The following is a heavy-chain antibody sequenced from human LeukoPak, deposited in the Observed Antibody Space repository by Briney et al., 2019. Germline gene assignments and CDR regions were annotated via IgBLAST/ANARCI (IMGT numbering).Heavy chain of an antibody. CDR1: GFSVSIKY. V-gene: IGHV3-53*01. Sequence: GGSLRRSCAASGFSVSIKYRNWVRQAPGKGLEWVSILYSSGTTYYANSVKGRFTISRDNAKNTLYLQMNSLRAEDTAVYYCARDLGFRPTSDYFDHWGQGTLVTVSS. D-gene: IGHD3-16*01. CDR2: LYSSGTT. J-gene: IGHJ4*02. CDR3: ARDLGFRPTSDYFDH.